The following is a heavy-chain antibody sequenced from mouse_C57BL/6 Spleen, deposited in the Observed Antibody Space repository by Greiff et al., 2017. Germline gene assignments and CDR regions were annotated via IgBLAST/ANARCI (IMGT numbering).Heavy chain of an antibody. V-gene: IGHV1-53*01. CDR1: GYTFPSSW. D-gene: IGHD2-1*01. Sequence: VQLQQSGTELVKPGASVKLSCKASGYTFPSSWMHWVKQRPGQGLEWIGNINPSNGGTNYNEKFKSKAPLTVDKSSSTASMQLSSLTSEDSAVYYCARNLYYGNYEGFAYWGQGTLVTVSA. CDR2: INPSNGGT. CDR3: ARNLYYGNYEGFAY. J-gene: IGHJ3*01.